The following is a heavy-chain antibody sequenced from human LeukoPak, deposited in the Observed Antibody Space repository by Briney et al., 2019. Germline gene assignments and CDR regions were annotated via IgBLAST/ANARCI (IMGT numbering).Heavy chain of an antibody. V-gene: IGHV4-59*01. J-gene: IGHJ6*03. Sequence: ASETLSLTCTVSGGSISNYYWSWIRKPPGKGLEWIGYIYYSGSTNYNPSLKSRVTISVDTSKNQFSLKLSSVTAADTAVYYCARAEALYYMDVWGKGTTVTVPS. CDR2: IYYSGST. CDR1: GGSISNYY. CDR3: ARAEALYYMDV.